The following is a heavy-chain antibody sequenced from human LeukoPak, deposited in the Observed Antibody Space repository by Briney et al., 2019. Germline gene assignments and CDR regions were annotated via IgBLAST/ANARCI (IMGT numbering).Heavy chain of an antibody. CDR3: ATLLACGSMSCPPFDD. V-gene: IGHV3-21*01. J-gene: IGHJ4*02. CDR1: GFTFTSYS. CDR2: ISNRGDYI. D-gene: IGHD2-2*01. Sequence: GGSLRLSCSASGFTFTSYSMNWVRQAPGKGLEWVSSISNRGDYIYYADSVKGRFTISRDNAKNSLYLQMDSLRAEDTAVYYCATLLACGSMSCPPFDDWGQGTLVTVSS.